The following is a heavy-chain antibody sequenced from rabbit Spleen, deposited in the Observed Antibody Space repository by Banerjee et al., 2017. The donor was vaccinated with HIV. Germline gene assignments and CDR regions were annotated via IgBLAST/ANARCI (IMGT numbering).Heavy chain of an antibody. V-gene: IGHV1S45*01. D-gene: IGHD1-1*01. CDR2: IYTGNGKT. Sequence: QEQLVESGGGLVQPEGSLTLTCTASGFSFSSSDYMCWVRQAPGKGLEWIGCIYTGNGKTYYASWAKGRFTISKSSSTTVTLQMTSLTAADTATYFCARDNGSGDYIDVYFDLWGPGTLVTVS. CDR1: GFSFSSSDY. CDR3: ARDNGSGDYIDVYFDL. J-gene: IGHJ4*01.